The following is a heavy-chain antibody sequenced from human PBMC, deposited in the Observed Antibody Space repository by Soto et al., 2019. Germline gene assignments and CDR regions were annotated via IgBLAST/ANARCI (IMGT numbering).Heavy chain of an antibody. Sequence: PSETLSLTCTVSGGSISSDYWTWIRQPPGERLEWIGDIYYNGNTNYNSSLKSRVTISIDTSKNQFSLKLSSVTAADTAVYFCARVGILLWFGHPTHAFDIWGQGTMVTVSS. J-gene: IGHJ3*02. CDR3: ARVGILLWFGHPTHAFDI. CDR2: IYYNGNT. CDR1: GGSISSDY. D-gene: IGHD3-10*01. V-gene: IGHV4-59*12.